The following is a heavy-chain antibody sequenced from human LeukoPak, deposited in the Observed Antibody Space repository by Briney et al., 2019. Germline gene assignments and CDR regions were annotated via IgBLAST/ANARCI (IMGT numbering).Heavy chain of an antibody. D-gene: IGHD1-26*01. CDR1: GYTFTSYD. V-gene: IGHV1-8*01. CDR2: MNPNSGNT. CDR3: ARPYSGSYYFGY. Sequence: ASVKVSCKASGYTFTSYDINWVRQATGQGLEWMGWMNPNSGNTGYAQKFQGRVTMTRNTSISTAYMELSRLRSDDTAVYYCARPYSGSYYFGYWGQGTLVTVSS. J-gene: IGHJ4*02.